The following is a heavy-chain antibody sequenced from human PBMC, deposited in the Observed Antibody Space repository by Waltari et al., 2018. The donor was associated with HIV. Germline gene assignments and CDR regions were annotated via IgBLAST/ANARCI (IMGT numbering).Heavy chain of an antibody. CDR3: ARMKRSYGSGQARYFYFGMDV. Sequence: EVQLVESGGGLVQPGGSLRLSCAASGFSVSDNYMSWVRLAPGKGLQWVSVQYNESSTQYIDSVKGRRTIFRDNSKNALYLQMNSLRVDDTAVYYCARMKRSYGSGQARYFYFGMDVWGQGTTVIVSS. J-gene: IGHJ6*02. CDR1: GFSVSDNY. D-gene: IGHD3-10*01. V-gene: IGHV3-53*01. CDR2: QYNESST.